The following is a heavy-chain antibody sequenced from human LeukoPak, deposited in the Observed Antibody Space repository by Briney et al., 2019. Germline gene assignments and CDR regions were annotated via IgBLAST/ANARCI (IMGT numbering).Heavy chain of an antibody. V-gene: IGHV3-30*03. CDR1: GFPFSGYG. CDR3: ATEYDNLDDYFDY. Sequence: GGSLRLSCTASGFPFSGYGMHWVRQAPGKGPEWVAAISSDGSKKDYADSVKGRFSISRDKSKNTLYLQMNSLRPEDTAVYYCATEYDNLDDYFDYWGQGTPVIVSS. D-gene: IGHD1-1*01. CDR2: ISSDGSKK. J-gene: IGHJ4*02.